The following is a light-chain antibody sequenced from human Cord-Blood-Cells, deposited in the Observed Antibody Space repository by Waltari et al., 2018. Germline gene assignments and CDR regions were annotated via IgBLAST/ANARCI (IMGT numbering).Light chain of an antibody. Sequence: DSQMPQTRSTLSASVGDRLGSTCRASQSISSWLAWYQQKPGKAPKLLVYKASSLESGVPSRFSGSGSGTEFTLTISSLQPDDFATYYCQQYNSYSTFGQGTKVEIK. CDR2: KAS. V-gene: IGKV1-5*03. J-gene: IGKJ1*01. CDR3: QQYNSYST. CDR1: QSISSW.